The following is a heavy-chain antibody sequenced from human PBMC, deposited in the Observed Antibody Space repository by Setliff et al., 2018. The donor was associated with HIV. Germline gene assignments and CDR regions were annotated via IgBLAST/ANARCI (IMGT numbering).Heavy chain of an antibody. CDR3: ARIRYGGIFLYYYYGMDV. Sequence: ASVKVSCKASGYTFTSYAINWVRQAPGQGLEWMGWINANSGSPTYAQAFTGRFFFSVDTAVATAYLQISSLKAEDTAVYYCARIRYGGIFLYYYYGMDVWGQGTTVTVSS. D-gene: IGHD2-15*01. CDR1: GYTFTSYA. CDR2: INANSGSP. V-gene: IGHV7-4-1*02. J-gene: IGHJ6*02.